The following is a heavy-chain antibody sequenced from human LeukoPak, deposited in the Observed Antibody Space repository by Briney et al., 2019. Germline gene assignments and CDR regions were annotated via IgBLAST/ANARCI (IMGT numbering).Heavy chain of an antibody. CDR3: ARDSMATINYYYGMDV. CDR1: GYTFTSYY. V-gene: IGHV1-46*01. D-gene: IGHD5-12*01. J-gene: IGHJ6*02. Sequence: ASVKVSCKASGYTFTSYYMHWVRQAPGQGLEWMGIINPSGDSTSYAQKFQGRVTMTRDTSTSTVYMELSSLRSEDTAVYYCARDSMATINYYYGMDVWGQGTTVTVSS. CDR2: INPSGDST.